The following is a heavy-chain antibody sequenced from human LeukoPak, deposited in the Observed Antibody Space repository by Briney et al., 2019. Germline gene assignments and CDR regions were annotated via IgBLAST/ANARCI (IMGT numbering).Heavy chain of an antibody. CDR3: ATERITMVRGVIILDAFDI. CDR1: GYTLTELS. D-gene: IGHD3-10*01. V-gene: IGHV1-24*01. J-gene: IGHJ3*02. CDR2: FDPEDGET. Sequence: ASVKVSCKVSGYTLTELSMHWVRQAPGKGLEWMGGFDPEDGETIYAQKFQGRVTMTEDTSTDTAYMELSSLRSEDTAVYYCATERITMVRGVIILDAFDIWGQGTMVTVSS.